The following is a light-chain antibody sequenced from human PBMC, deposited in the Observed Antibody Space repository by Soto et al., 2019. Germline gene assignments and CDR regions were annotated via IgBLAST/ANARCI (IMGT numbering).Light chain of an antibody. J-gene: IGKJ4*01. V-gene: IGKV1-39*01. CDR3: QQSDSTPLT. CDR2: TSS. Sequence: DIKRTQAPPSLPPLLGAGATVLSGPSQSISSYLNWYQQKPGKAPNLLIYTSSNLQSGVPSRFSGSGSGTDFTLTISSLQPEDFATYYCQQSDSTPLTFGGGTKVDIK. CDR1: QSISSY.